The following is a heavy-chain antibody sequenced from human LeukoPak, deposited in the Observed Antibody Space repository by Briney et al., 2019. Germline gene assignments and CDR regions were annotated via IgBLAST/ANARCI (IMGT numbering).Heavy chain of an antibody. CDR1: GGSISSYY. Sequence: TSETLSLTCTVSGGSISSYYWSWIRQPPGKGLEWIGYIYYSGSTNYNPSLKSRVTISVDTSKNQFSLKLSSVTAADTAVYYCARGKGGIDAFDIWGQGTMVTVSS. D-gene: IGHD1-1*01. CDR2: IYYSGST. V-gene: IGHV4-59*01. CDR3: ARGKGGIDAFDI. J-gene: IGHJ3*02.